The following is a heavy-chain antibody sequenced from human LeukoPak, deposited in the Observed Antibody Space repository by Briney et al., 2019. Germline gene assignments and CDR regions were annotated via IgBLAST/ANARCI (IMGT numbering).Heavy chain of an antibody. J-gene: IGHJ4*02. V-gene: IGHV4-39*02. CDR1: GGSLSSRNYY. CDR2: IYYSGST. D-gene: IGHD4-17*01. Sequence: PSETLSLTCTVSGGSLSSRNYYWGWIRQPPGKGLEWIETIYYSGSTYYNPSLKSRVTISVDTSKNHFSLRLSSVTAADTAVYYCASRPPDYGDLFDYWGQGTLVTVSS. CDR3: ASRPPDYGDLFDY.